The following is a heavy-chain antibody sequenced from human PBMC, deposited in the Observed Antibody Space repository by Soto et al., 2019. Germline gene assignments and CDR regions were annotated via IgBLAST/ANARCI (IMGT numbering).Heavy chain of an antibody. V-gene: IGHV4-31*03. D-gene: IGHD5-12*01. CDR2: IYYSGST. CDR1: GGSISSGGYY. Sequence: QVQLQESGPGLVKPSQTLSLTCTVSGGSISSGGYYWSWIRQHPGKGLEWIGYIYYSGSTYYNPSLKSRVTNSVDTSKNQCSLKLSSVTAADTAVYYCARGIVATTMGEGVDYWGQGTLVTVSS. J-gene: IGHJ4*02. CDR3: ARGIVATTMGEGVDY.